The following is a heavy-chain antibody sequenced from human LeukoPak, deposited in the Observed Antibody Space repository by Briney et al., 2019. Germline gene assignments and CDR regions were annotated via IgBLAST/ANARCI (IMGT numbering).Heavy chain of an antibody. Sequence: GGSLRLSCAASGFTFVTYWMSWVRQAPGKGLEWVANIKQDGNEKYYVDSVKGRFTISRDNSKNTLYLQMNSLRAEDTAVYYCAKVPQWSSFRFFDYWGQGTLVTVSS. CDR1: GFTFVTYW. J-gene: IGHJ4*02. CDR2: IKQDGNEK. D-gene: IGHD6-13*01. V-gene: IGHV3-7*03. CDR3: AKVPQWSSFRFFDY.